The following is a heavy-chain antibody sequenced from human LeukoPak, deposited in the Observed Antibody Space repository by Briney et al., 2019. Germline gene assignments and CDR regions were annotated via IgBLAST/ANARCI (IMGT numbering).Heavy chain of an antibody. CDR2: ISGSGGST. D-gene: IGHD3-9*01. CDR1: GFTFSSYA. Sequence: GGSLRLSCAASGFTFSSYAMSWVRQAPGKGLEWVSAISGSGGSTYYADSVKGRFTISRDNSKNTLYLQMNSLGAEDTAVYYCAKDLDRIPYNTYYDILTGYHFDYWGQGTLVTASS. CDR3: AKDLDRIPYNTYYDILTGYHFDY. J-gene: IGHJ4*02. V-gene: IGHV3-23*01.